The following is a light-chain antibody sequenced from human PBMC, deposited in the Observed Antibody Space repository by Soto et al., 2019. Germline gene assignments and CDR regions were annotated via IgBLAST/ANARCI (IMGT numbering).Light chain of an antibody. CDR2: EVS. CDR1: SSDVGGYNY. CDR3: SSYTSSSTLRLV. J-gene: IGLJ2*01. V-gene: IGLV2-14*01. Sequence: QSALTQAASVSGSPGQSITISCTGTSSDVGGYNYVSWYQQHPGKAPKLMIYEVSNRPSGVSNRFSGSKSGNTASLTISGLQAEDEADYYCSSYTSSSTLRLVFGGGTRLTVL.